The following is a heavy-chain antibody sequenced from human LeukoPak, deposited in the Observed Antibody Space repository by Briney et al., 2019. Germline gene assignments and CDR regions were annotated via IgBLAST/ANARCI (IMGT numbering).Heavy chain of an antibody. CDR2: IYYSVST. D-gene: IGHD6-13*01. J-gene: IGHJ6*02. Sequence: SETLSLTCTVSGGSISSYYWSWIRQPPGKGLEWIGYIYYSVSTNYNPSLKGRVTISVDTSKNQFSLKLSSVTAADTAVYYCARHSSSWYDNYYYYYGMDVWGQGTTVTVSS. CDR1: GGSISSYY. CDR3: ARHSSSWYDNYYYYYGMDV. V-gene: IGHV4-59*01.